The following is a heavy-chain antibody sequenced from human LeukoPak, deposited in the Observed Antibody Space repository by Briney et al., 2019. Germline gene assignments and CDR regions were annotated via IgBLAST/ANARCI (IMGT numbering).Heavy chain of an antibody. Sequence: SSETLSLTCAVYGGSFSGYYWSWIRQPPGKGLEWIGEINHSGSTNYNPSLKSRVTISVDTSKNQFSLKLSSVTAADTAVYYCARGPTGTPGYFDYWGQGTLVTVSS. V-gene: IGHV4-34*01. CDR2: INHSGST. D-gene: IGHD1-1*01. CDR1: GGSFSGYY. J-gene: IGHJ4*02. CDR3: ARGPTGTPGYFDY.